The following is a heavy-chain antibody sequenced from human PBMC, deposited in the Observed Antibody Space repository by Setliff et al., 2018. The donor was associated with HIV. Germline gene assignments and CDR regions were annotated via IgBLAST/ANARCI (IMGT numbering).Heavy chain of an antibody. CDR3: ARLEEAVNGGGFDP. Sequence: SETLSLTCTVSGGSISDNYWSWLRQSPGKGLEWLGYINHRGTTEYNPSLRSRVTVSVDTSKNQFSLKLNSVTAADTAVYFCARLEEAVNGGGFDPWGPGTLVTVSS. CDR2: INHRGTT. J-gene: IGHJ5*02. D-gene: IGHD7-27*01. V-gene: IGHV4-59*01. CDR1: GGSISDNY.